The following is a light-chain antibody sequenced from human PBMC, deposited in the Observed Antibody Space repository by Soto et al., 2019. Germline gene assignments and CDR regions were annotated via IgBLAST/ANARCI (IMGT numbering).Light chain of an antibody. CDR2: GAS. V-gene: IGKV3-15*01. CDR1: QSVSSN. CDR3: QQYKNWPS. J-gene: IGKJ5*01. Sequence: EIVMTQSPATLSVSPGERATLSCRASQSVSSNLAWYQQKPGQAPRLLIYGASTRATGIPARFSGSGSGTEFTLTISSLLSEDFAVYYCQQYKNWPSFGHGTRLEIK.